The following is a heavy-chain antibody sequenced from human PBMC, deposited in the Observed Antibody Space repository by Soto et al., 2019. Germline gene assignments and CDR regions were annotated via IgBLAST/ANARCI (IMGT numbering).Heavy chain of an antibody. Sequence: SETLSLTCTVSGGSISSGGYYWSWIRQHPGKGLKWIGYIYYSGSTYYNPSLKSRVTISVDTSKNQFSLKLSSVTAADTAVYYCARDIREATILDAFDIWGQGTMVTVSS. V-gene: IGHV4-31*03. J-gene: IGHJ3*02. CDR1: GGSISSGGYY. D-gene: IGHD5-12*01. CDR3: ARDIREATILDAFDI. CDR2: IYYSGST.